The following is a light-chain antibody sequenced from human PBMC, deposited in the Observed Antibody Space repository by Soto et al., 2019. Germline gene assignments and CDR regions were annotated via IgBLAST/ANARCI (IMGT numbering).Light chain of an antibody. CDR3: QQSYSTPT. CDR1: RSVLYSSNNKNY. V-gene: IGKV4-1*01. Sequence: DIVMTQSPDSLAVSLGERATINCKSSRSVLYSSNNKNYLAWYQQKPGQPPKLLIYWASTRESGVPDRFSGSGSGTVFTLTISSLQPEDFATYYCQQSYSTPTFGQGTKVDIK. J-gene: IGKJ1*01. CDR2: WAS.